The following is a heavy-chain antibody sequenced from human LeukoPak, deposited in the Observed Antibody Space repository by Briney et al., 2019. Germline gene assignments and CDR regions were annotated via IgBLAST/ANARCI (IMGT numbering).Heavy chain of an antibody. V-gene: IGHV1-46*01. Sequence: ASVKISCKASRYTFTSYYMHWVRQAPGQGLEWIGIINPSEADTAYAQKFQGRVTVTMDTSTSTVYMELSALTSEDTALYFCSLGPTDYWGQGTLVTVSS. CDR3: SLGPTDY. CDR1: RYTFTSYY. J-gene: IGHJ4*02. CDR2: INPSEADT. D-gene: IGHD7-27*01.